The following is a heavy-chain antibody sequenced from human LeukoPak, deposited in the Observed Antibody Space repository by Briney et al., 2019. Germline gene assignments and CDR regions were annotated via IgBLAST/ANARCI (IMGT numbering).Heavy chain of an antibody. CDR1: GFTFSSYS. D-gene: IGHD6-19*01. CDR2: IRYDGSNK. Sequence: PGGSLRLSCAASGFTFSSYSMNWVRQAPGEGLEWVAFIRYDGSNKYYADSVMGRFAISRDNSKNTLYLQMNSLRAEDTAVYYCAKDQDSSGWYGAFDIWGQGTMVTVSS. CDR3: AKDQDSSGWYGAFDI. J-gene: IGHJ3*02. V-gene: IGHV3-30*02.